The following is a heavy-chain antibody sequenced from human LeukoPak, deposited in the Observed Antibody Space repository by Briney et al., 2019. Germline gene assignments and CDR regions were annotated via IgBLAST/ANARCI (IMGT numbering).Heavy chain of an antibody. D-gene: IGHD3-22*01. CDR3: ARETRGSSGYDDPFDY. Sequence: TSVKVSCKASGATFSSYAISWVRRAPGQGLEWMGRIIPIFGTANYAQKFQGRVTITTAESTSTAYMELSSLRSEDTAVYYCARETRGSSGYDDPFDYWGQGTLVTVSS. J-gene: IGHJ4*02. CDR1: GATFSSYA. CDR2: IIPIFGTA. V-gene: IGHV1-69*05.